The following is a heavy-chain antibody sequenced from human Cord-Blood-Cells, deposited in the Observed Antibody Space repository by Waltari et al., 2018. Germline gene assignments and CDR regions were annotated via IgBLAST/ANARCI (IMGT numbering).Heavy chain of an antibody. CDR3: VGWDYFDY. CDR1: GFTLSSYS. D-gene: IGHD6-19*01. CDR2: ISSSSSYI. Sequence: EVQLVESGGGLVKPGGSLRVSWAASGFTLSSYSLNWVRQAPGKGLEWVSSISSSSSYIYYADSVKGRFTISRDNAKNALYLQMNSLRAEDTAVYYCVGWDYFDYWGQGTLVTVSS. V-gene: IGHV3-21*01. J-gene: IGHJ4*02.